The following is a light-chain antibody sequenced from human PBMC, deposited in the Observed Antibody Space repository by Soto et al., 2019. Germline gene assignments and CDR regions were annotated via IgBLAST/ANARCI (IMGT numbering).Light chain of an antibody. Sequence: EILMTQSPATLSVSPGERATLSCRASQSVDGNLAWYQQKPGQAPRLLIHGASTRATVIPARFSGSGSGTEFTLTISSLQSEDSAVYYCHQYNNWPPSFGQGTRLEIK. V-gene: IGKV3-15*01. CDR3: HQYNNWPPS. J-gene: IGKJ5*01. CDR2: GAS. CDR1: QSVDGN.